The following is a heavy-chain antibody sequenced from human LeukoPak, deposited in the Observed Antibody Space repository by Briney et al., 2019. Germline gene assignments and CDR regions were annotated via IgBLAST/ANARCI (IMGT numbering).Heavy chain of an antibody. CDR1: GGSISSSSYY. Sequence: ETLSLTCTVSGGSISSSSYYWGWIRQPPGKGLEWVSAISGSGGSTYYADSVKGRFTISRDNSKNTLYLQMNSLRAEDTAVYYCAKAGGGSSGWYSYFDYWGQGTLVTVSS. J-gene: IGHJ4*02. V-gene: IGHV3-23*01. D-gene: IGHD6-19*01. CDR2: ISGSGGST. CDR3: AKAGGGSSGWYSYFDY.